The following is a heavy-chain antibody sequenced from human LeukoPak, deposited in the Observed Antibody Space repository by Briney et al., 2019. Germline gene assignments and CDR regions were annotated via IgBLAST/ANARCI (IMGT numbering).Heavy chain of an antibody. CDR2: ISYHGSDK. Sequence: GGSLRLSCAASGFTFSSYTMNWVRQAPGKGLEWVAVISYHGSDKDYADPVKGRFPISRDNPKNTVYLQMNSLRVEDTAVYYCARDHGGNRPNAFDIWGQGTMVTVSS. D-gene: IGHD4-23*01. V-gene: IGHV3-30-3*01. CDR1: GFTFSSYT. CDR3: ARDHGGNRPNAFDI. J-gene: IGHJ3*02.